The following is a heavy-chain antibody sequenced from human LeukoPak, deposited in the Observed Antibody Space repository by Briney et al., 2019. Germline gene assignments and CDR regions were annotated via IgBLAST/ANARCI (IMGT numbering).Heavy chain of an antibody. V-gene: IGHV4-30-2*01. D-gene: IGHD3-3*01. CDR1: GGSISSGGYY. CDR3: ARDRFFYRGVMVDRCYFDY. Sequence: SQTLSLTCTVSGGSISSGGYYWSWIRQPPGKGLEWIGYIYHSGSTYYNPSLKSRVTISVDRSKNQFSLKLSSVTAADTAVYYCARDRFFYRGVMVDRCYFDYWGQGTLVTVSS. CDR2: IYHSGST. J-gene: IGHJ4*02.